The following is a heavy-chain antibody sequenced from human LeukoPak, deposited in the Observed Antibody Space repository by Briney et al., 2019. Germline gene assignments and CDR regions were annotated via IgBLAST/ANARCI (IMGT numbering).Heavy chain of an antibody. CDR3: ARDLRIAVAGRVFDY. CDR1: GYTFTSYG. CDR2: ISAYNGNT. V-gene: IGHV1-18*04. D-gene: IGHD6-19*01. J-gene: IGHJ4*02. Sequence: GASVKVSCKASGYTFTSYGISWVRQAPGHGLEWMGWISAYNGNTNYAQKLQGRVTMTTDTSTSTAYMELRSLRSDDTAVYYCARDLRIAVAGRVFDYWGQGTLVTVSS.